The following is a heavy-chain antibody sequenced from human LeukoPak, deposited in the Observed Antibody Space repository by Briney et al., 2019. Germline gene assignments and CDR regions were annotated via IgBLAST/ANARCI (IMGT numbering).Heavy chain of an antibody. D-gene: IGHD2-2*01. CDR1: GLTFDDYD. CDR3: AKEYCSATTCYLSRPLAY. Sequence: PGGSLRLSCAASGLTFDDYDMHCVCQATGKGLEWVSLISGDGGTPYYADSVRGRFTISRDNSKNSLYLQMNSLRTEDTALYYCAKEYCSATTCYLSRPLAYWGQGTLVTVSS. CDR2: ISGDGGTP. V-gene: IGHV3-43*02. J-gene: IGHJ4*02.